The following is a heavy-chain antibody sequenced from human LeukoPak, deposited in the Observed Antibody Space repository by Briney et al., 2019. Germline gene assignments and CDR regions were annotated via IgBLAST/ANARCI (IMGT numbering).Heavy chain of an antibody. V-gene: IGHV3-48*03. CDR1: GFTFSSYE. CDR3: ARDSSWGSSPSP. Sequence: GGSLRLSCAASGFTFSSYEMNWVRQAPGKGLEWVSYISSSGSTIYYADSVKGRFTISRDNAKNSLYLQMNSLRAEDTAVYYCARDSSWGSSPSPWGQGTLVTVSS. J-gene: IGHJ5*02. D-gene: IGHD6-13*01. CDR2: ISSSGSTI.